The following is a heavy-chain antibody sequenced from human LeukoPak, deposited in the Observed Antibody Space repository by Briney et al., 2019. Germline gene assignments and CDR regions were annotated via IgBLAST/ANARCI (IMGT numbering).Heavy chain of an antibody. Sequence: KPGGPRGLSCEASGFTFSPFSMNWVRKAPGKGLEWVSSISSSSSYIYYANPVKGRFTISGDNAKNLLYLQRNSLRAEDTAVYFWARDLKWGVLGYSYGSGMDVWGQGTTVTVSS. CDR3: ARDLKWGVLGYSYGSGMDV. CDR1: GFTFSPFS. D-gene: IGHD5-18*01. CDR2: ISSSSSYI. J-gene: IGHJ6*02. V-gene: IGHV3-21*01.